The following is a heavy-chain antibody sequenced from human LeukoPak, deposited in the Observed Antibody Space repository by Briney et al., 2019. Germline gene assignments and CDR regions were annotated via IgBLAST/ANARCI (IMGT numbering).Heavy chain of an antibody. Sequence: GESLKISCKGSGYSFTSYWIGWVRQMPGKGLEWMGIIYPGDSDTRYSPSFQGQVTISADKSISTAYLQWSSLKASDTAMYYCARLIAVAGIRGWFVPWGQGTLVTVSS. J-gene: IGHJ5*02. V-gene: IGHV5-51*03. CDR3: ARLIAVAGIRGWFVP. D-gene: IGHD6-19*01. CDR1: GYSFTSYW. CDR2: IYPGDSDT.